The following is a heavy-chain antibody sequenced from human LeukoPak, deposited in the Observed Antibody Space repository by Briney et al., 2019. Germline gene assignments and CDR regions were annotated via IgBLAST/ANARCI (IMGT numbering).Heavy chain of an antibody. CDR1: GGSFSGYY. CDR2: INHGGST. D-gene: IGHD3-3*01. Sequence: SGTLSLTCAVYGGSFSGYYWTWVRQPPGKGLEWIGEINHGGSTNYNPSLKSRVTISVDTSKKKFSLKLSSVTAADTAVYYCARVGSGSNFRIFNWFDPWGQGTLVTVSS. V-gene: IGHV4-34*01. J-gene: IGHJ5*02. CDR3: ARVGSGSNFRIFNWFDP.